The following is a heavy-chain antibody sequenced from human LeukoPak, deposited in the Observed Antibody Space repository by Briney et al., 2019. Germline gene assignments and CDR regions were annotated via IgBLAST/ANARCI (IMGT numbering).Heavy chain of an antibody. D-gene: IGHD3-10*01. CDR3: ARDVTGGAYYGSGFDY. Sequence: ASVKVSCKASGYTFTGYYMHWVRQAPGQGLEWMGWINPNSGGTNYAQNFQARVTMTRDTSISTAYMELSRLRSDDTAVYYCARDVTGGAYYGSGFDYWGQGTLVTVSS. V-gene: IGHV1-2*02. J-gene: IGHJ4*02. CDR1: GYTFTGYY. CDR2: INPNSGGT.